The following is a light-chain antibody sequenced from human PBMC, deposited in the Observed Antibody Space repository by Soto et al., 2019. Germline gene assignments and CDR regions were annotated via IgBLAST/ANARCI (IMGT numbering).Light chain of an antibody. CDR2: DVT. V-gene: IGLV2-14*01. CDR1: RSDVGAYNY. Sequence: QSALTQPASVSGPPGQSITISCTGTRSDVGAYNYVSWYQHHPGKAPRLVIYDVTNRPSGISDRFSGSKSGNTASLTISGLLAEDEADYYCASYTTISTYVFXTGTKVTVL. J-gene: IGLJ1*01. CDR3: ASYTTISTYV.